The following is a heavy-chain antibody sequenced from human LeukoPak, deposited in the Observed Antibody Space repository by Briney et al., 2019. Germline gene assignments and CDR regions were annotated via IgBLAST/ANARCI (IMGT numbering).Heavy chain of an antibody. D-gene: IGHD6-19*01. Sequence: GGSLRLSCVASAFTFKTYTLNWVRQTPGKGLEWVSYISTAGNLINYADSVKGRFTISRDNAKNSLYLQMNSLRAEDTAVYYCARDPEEYSSGYYFDYWGQGTLVTVSS. CDR2: ISTAGNLI. CDR3: ARDPEEYSSGYYFDY. V-gene: IGHV3-21*01. J-gene: IGHJ4*02. CDR1: AFTFKTYT.